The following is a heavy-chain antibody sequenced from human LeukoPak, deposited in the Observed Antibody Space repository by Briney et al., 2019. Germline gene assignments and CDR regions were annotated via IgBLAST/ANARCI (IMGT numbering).Heavy chain of an antibody. CDR2: FDPEDGET. CDR3: ATNGGDYDLDY. CDR1: GYTLTELS. V-gene: IGHV1-24*01. D-gene: IGHD4-17*01. Sequence: ASVKVSCTVSGYTLTELSMHWVRQAPGKGHEWMGGFDPEDGETIYAQKFQGRVTMTEDTSTDTAYMELSSLRSEDTAVHYCATNGGDYDLDYWGQGTLVTVSS. J-gene: IGHJ4*02.